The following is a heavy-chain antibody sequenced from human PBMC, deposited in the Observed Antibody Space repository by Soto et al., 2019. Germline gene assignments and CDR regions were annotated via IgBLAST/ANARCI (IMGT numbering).Heavy chain of an antibody. D-gene: IGHD1-20*01. V-gene: IGHV4-30-4*01. CDR2: IYYSGST. J-gene: IGHJ6*02. Sequence: QVQLQESGPGLVKPSQTLSLTCTVSGGSISSGDDFWTWIRQPPGKGLEWIGYIYYSGSTYYTSSIKSRLTMSVDTSKNQFSLKLSSVTAADTAVYYCARDRAKWKDYYYYGMDVWGQGTTVTVSS. CDR3: ARDRAKWKDYYYYGMDV. CDR1: GGSISSGDDF.